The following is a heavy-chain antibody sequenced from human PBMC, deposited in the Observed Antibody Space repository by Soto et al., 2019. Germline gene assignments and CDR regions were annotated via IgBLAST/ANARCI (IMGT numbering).Heavy chain of an antibody. J-gene: IGHJ5*01. D-gene: IGHD2-21*02. CDR2: IYAGDSDT. Sequence: PXESLKISCKASGYIFSSYWIGWVRQVPGKGLEWMGIIYAGDSDTRYSPSFQGQVTISTDNSISTVYLQWSSLRASDTAIYYCVRPEQTLSDCFSTDPRGWFDSWRQGNLVTVSS. CDR1: GYIFSSYW. CDR3: VRPEQTLSDCFSTDPRGWFDS. V-gene: IGHV5-51*01.